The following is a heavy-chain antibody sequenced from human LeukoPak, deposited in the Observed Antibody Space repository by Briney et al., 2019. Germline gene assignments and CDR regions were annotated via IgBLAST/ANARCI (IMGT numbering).Heavy chain of an antibody. J-gene: IGHJ5*02. CDR3: AKDSSAYSGSYYDH. D-gene: IGHD1-26*01. Sequence: PGGSLRLSCAASGFTFSSYAMQWVRRSPGKGLQGVAVIWYDGSNKYYADSVKGRFTISRDNSKDTLYLQMDSLRAEDTAIYYCAKDSSAYSGSYYDHWGQGTLVTVSS. CDR1: GFTFSSYA. V-gene: IGHV3-33*06. CDR2: IWYDGSNK.